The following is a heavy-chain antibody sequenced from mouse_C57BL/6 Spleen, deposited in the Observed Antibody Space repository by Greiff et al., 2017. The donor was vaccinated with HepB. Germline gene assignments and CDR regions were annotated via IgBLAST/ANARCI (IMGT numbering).Heavy chain of an antibody. CDR3: AKDYSNYGDAMDY. Sequence: VKLQQSGPELVKPGASVKISCKASGYAFSSSWMNWVKQRPGKGLEWIGRIYPGDGDTNYNGKFKGKATRTADKSSSPAYMQLSSLTSEDSAVYFCAKDYSNYGDAMDYWGQGTSVTVSS. D-gene: IGHD2-5*01. CDR2: IYPGDGDT. J-gene: IGHJ4*01. V-gene: IGHV1-82*01. CDR1: GYAFSSSW.